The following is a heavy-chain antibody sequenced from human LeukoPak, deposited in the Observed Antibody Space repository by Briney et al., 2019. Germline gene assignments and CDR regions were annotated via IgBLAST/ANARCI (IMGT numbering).Heavy chain of an antibody. CDR1: GFTFSSYC. CDR2: IDSDGSST. V-gene: IGHV3-74*01. CDR3: ARGYYGPDH. Sequence: GGSLRLSCAASGFTFSSYCMHWVRQVAGKGLVWVSCIDSDGSSTIYADSVKGRFTISRENAKNPLYLQMNSLRAEDTAVYYCARGYYGPDHWGQGTLVTVSS. J-gene: IGHJ4*02. D-gene: IGHD3-16*01.